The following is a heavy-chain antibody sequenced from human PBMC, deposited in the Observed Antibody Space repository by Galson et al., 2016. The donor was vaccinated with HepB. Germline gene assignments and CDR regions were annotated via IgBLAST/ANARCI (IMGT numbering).Heavy chain of an antibody. CDR1: GYSFTNYW. V-gene: IGHV5-51*01. Sequence: QSGAEVKKPGESLKISCKGSGYSFTNYWIGWVRQMPGKGLEWMGIIYPGDSDTRYSPSFQGQVTISADKSISTAYLQWSSLKASDTAMYYCARHPAMSGYYLDYYYYMDGWGKGTTVTVSS. D-gene: IGHD3-3*01. CDR3: ARHPAMSGYYLDYYYYMDG. J-gene: IGHJ6*03. CDR2: IYPGDSDT.